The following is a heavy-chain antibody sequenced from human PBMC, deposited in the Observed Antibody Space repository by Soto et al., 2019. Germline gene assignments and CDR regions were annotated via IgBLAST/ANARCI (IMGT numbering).Heavy chain of an antibody. Sequence: SVKVSCKASGGTFSSYTISWVRQAPGQGLEWMGRIIPILGIANYAQKFQGRVTITADKSTSTAYMELSSLRSEDTAVYYCASSCSSTSCPSGYWGQGTLVTVSS. CDR1: GGTFSSYT. V-gene: IGHV1-69*02. CDR2: IIPILGIA. J-gene: IGHJ4*02. CDR3: ASSCSSTSCPSGY. D-gene: IGHD2-2*01.